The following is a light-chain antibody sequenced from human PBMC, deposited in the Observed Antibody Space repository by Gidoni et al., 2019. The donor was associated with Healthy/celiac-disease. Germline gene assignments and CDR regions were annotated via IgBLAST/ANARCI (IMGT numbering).Light chain of an antibody. Sequence: EIVMTQSPVTLSVSPGERATLSCRASQSISSNLAWYQQKPGQAPRLLIYGASTRATGMPARFSGSGSGTEFTLTISSLQSEDFAIYYCQQYNNWPPVTFGGGTKVEIK. CDR2: GAS. CDR1: QSISSN. CDR3: QQYNNWPPVT. J-gene: IGKJ4*01. V-gene: IGKV3-15*01.